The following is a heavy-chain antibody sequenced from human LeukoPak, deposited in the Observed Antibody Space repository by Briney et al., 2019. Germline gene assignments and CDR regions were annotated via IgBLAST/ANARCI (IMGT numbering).Heavy chain of an antibody. CDR1: GFTFSSYA. CDR2: IIGSGGST. CDR3: ATLGSAHLFDY. Sequence: GGSLRLSCAASGFTFSSYAMSWVRQAPGKGLEWVSSIIGSGGSTYYADSVKGRFTISRDNSKNALYLQMNSLRAEDKAVYYCATLGSAHLFDYWGQGTLVTVSS. J-gene: IGHJ4*02. D-gene: IGHD2-15*01. V-gene: IGHV3-23*01.